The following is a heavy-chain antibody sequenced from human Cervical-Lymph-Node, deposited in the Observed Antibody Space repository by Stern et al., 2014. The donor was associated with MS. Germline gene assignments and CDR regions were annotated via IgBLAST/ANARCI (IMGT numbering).Heavy chain of an antibody. J-gene: IGHJ4*02. CDR3: ARDEDGGTHFDY. CDR2: ISSSGSTI. CDR1: GFTFSDYY. Sequence: HVPLVESGGALVTPGGSLRLSCAASGFTFSDYYMSLILHAPGKGLEWVSYISSSGSTIYYADSVKGRFTISRDNAKNSLYLQMNSLRAEDTAVYYCARDEDGGTHFDYWGQGTLVTVSS. D-gene: IGHD4-23*01. V-gene: IGHV3-11*01.